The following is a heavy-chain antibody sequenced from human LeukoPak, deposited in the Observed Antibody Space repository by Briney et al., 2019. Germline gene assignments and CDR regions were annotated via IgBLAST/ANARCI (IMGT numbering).Heavy chain of an antibody. D-gene: IGHD6-19*01. V-gene: IGHV3-23*01. Sequence: PGGSLRLSCAASGFTFSSYAMSWVRQAPGKGLEWVSAISGSGGSTYYADSVKGRFTISRDNSKNTLYLQMNSLRDEDTAVYYCAIXXRHSXGWYKPGVLDYWGQGTLVTVSS. J-gene: IGHJ4*02. CDR2: ISGSGGST. CDR3: AIXXRHSXGWYKPGVLDY. CDR1: GFTFSSYA.